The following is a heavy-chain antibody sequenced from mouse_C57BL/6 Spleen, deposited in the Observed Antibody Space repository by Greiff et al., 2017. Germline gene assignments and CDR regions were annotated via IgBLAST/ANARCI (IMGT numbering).Heavy chain of an antibody. CDR3: ARDGSSYKYYFDY. J-gene: IGHJ2*01. D-gene: IGHD1-1*01. CDR1: GYTFTSYW. V-gene: IGHV1-64*01. CDR2: IHPNRGST. Sequence: QVQLQQPGAELVKPGASVKLSCKASGYTFTSYWMHWVKQRPGQGLEWIGMIHPNRGSTNYNEKFKNKATLTVDKSSSTAYMQLSSLTSEDSAVYYCARDGSSYKYYFDYWGQGTTRTVSS.